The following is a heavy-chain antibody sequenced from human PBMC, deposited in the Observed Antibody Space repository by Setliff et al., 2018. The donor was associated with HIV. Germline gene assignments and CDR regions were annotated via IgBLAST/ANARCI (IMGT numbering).Heavy chain of an antibody. Sequence: ASVKVSCKASGYTFTNYGISWVRQAPGQGLEWMGWISAYNGNTNYAQKIQGRVTMTTDASTSTAYMELRSLRSDDTAVYYCARTASGSYEGPYYYYYMDVWGKGTTVTVSS. V-gene: IGHV1-18*01. D-gene: IGHD1-26*01. CDR3: ARTASGSYEGPYYYYYMDV. CDR2: ISAYNGNT. CDR1: GYTFTNYG. J-gene: IGHJ6*03.